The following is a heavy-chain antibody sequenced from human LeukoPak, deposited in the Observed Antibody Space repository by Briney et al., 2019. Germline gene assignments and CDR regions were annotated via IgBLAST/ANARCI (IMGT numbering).Heavy chain of an antibody. CDR3: ARGLGYCTSTTCLLPFDY. J-gene: IGHJ4*02. CDR1: GFTVSTYY. CDR2: IYSGGST. D-gene: IGHD2-2*01. V-gene: IGHV3-53*01. Sequence: GGSLRLSCAASGFTVSTYYMTWVRQAPGKGLECVSVIYSGGSTYYADSVKGRFTVSRDNSKNTLYLQMNSLRAEDTAMYYCARGLGYCTSTTCLLPFDYWGQGTLGTASS.